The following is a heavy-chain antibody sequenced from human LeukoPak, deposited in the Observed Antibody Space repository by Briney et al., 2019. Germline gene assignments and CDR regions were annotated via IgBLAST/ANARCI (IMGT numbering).Heavy chain of an antibody. J-gene: IGHJ5*02. Sequence: PSETLSLTCTVSGGSISSGGYYWRWIRQPPGKGLEWIGYIYHSGSTYYNPSLKSRVTISVDRSKNQFSLKLSSVTAADTAVYYCASYTMTTVTSSWFDPWGQGTLVTVSS. CDR1: GGSISSGGYY. CDR3: ASYTMTTVTSSWFDP. CDR2: IYHSGST. V-gene: IGHV4-30-2*01. D-gene: IGHD4-11*01.